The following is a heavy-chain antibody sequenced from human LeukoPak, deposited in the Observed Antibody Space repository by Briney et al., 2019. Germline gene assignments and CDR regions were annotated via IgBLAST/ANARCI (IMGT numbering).Heavy chain of an antibody. D-gene: IGHD7-27*01. CDR3: ARVSNWGSPFDY. CDR2: INPNSGGT. J-gene: IGHJ4*02. V-gene: IGHV1-2*02. Sequence: GSVKVSCKASGYTFTGYYMHWVRQAPGQGLEWMGWINPNSGGTNYAQKFQGRVTMTRDTSISTAYMELSRLRSDDTAVYYCARVSNWGSPFDYWGQGTLVTVSS. CDR1: GYTFTGYY.